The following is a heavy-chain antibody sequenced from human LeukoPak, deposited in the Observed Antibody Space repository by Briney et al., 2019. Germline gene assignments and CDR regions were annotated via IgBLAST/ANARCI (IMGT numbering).Heavy chain of an antibody. CDR3: ARHVYDFWSFDY. CDR1: GGSFSSYY. D-gene: IGHD3-3*01. Sequence: SETLSLTCAVYGGSFSSYYWSWIRQPPGKGLEWIGYIYYSGSTNYNPSLKSRVTISVDTSKNQFSLKLSSVTAADTAVYYCARHVYDFWSFDYWGQGTLVTVSS. V-gene: IGHV4-59*08. CDR2: IYYSGST. J-gene: IGHJ4*02.